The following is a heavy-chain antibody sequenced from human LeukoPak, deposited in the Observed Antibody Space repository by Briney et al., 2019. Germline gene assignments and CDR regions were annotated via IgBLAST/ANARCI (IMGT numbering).Heavy chain of an antibody. J-gene: IGHJ4*02. D-gene: IGHD3-3*01. CDR2: IKQDGSEK. CDR1: GFTFSTYW. CDR3: ARDVSSGYFSYYFDY. V-gene: IGHV3-7*01. Sequence: GGSLRLSCAASGFTFSTYWVSWVRQAPGKGLEWVANIKQDGSEKYYVDSVKGRFTISRDNAKNSLYLQMNSLRAEDTAVYYCARDVSSGYFSYYFDYWGQGTLVTVSS.